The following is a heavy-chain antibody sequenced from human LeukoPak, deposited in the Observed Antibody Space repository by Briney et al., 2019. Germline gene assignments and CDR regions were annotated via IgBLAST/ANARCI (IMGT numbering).Heavy chain of an antibody. Sequence: PSETLSLTCAVYGVSFSGYYWSWIRQPPGKGLEWIGEINHSGSTNYNPSLKSRVTISVDTSKNQFSLKLSSVTAADTAVYYCARDPKRMDVRWFDPWGQGTLVTVSS. CDR3: ARDPKRMDVRWFDP. J-gene: IGHJ5*02. V-gene: IGHV4-34*01. D-gene: IGHD3-10*02. CDR2: INHSGST. CDR1: GVSFSGYY.